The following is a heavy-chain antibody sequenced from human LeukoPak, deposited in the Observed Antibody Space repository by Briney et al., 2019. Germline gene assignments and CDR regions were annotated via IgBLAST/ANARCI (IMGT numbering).Heavy chain of an antibody. CDR3: ATSLGSTELLKGINYFDY. J-gene: IGHJ4*02. Sequence: ASVKVSCKVSGYTLTELSMHLVRQAPGKGLEWMGGFDPEDGETIYAQKFQGRVTMTEDTSTDTAYMELSSLRSEDTAVYYCATSLGSTELLKGINYFDYWGQGTLVTVSS. CDR1: GYTLTELS. V-gene: IGHV1-24*01. CDR2: FDPEDGET. D-gene: IGHD1-26*01.